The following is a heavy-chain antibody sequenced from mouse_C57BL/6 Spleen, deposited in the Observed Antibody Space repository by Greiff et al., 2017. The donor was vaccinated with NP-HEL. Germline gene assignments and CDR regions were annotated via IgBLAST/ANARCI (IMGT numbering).Heavy chain of an antibody. Sequence: QVQLQQSGAELVKPGASVKISCKASGYAFSSYWMNWVKQRPGKGLEWIGQIYPGDGDTNYNGKFKGKATLTADKSSSTAYMQLSSLTSEDSAVYFCARTTPRYDWYFDVWGTGTTVTVSS. D-gene: IGHD2-12*01. J-gene: IGHJ1*03. V-gene: IGHV1-80*01. CDR2: IYPGDGDT. CDR3: ARTTPRYDWYFDV. CDR1: GYAFSSYW.